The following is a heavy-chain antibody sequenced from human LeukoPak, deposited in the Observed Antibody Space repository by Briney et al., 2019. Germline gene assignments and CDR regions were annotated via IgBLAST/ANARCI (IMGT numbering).Heavy chain of an antibody. CDR3: ARDLSDYGATRFDY. CDR1: GFTFSNAW. J-gene: IGHJ4*02. CDR2: IKSKTDGGTT. Sequence: GGSLRLSCAASGFTFSNAWMSWVRQAPGKGLEWVGRIKSKTDGGTTDYAAPVKGRFTISRDNAKNSLYLQMNSLRAEDTAVYYCARDLSDYGATRFDYWGQGTLVTVSS. V-gene: IGHV3-15*01. D-gene: IGHD4/OR15-4a*01.